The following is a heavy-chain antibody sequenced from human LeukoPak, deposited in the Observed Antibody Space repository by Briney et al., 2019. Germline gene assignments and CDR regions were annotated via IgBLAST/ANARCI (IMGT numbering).Heavy chain of an antibody. V-gene: IGHV1-46*01. CDR3: AREEGFRNYDFWSGWPSLDRNWFDP. D-gene: IGHD3-3*01. Sequence: ASVKVSCKASGYTFTSYYMHWVRQAPGQGPEWMGIINPSGGSTSYAQKFQGRVTMTRDTSTSTVYMELSSLRSEDTAVYYCAREEGFRNYDFWSGWPSLDRNWFDPWGQGTLVTVSS. CDR1: GYTFTSYY. CDR2: INPSGGST. J-gene: IGHJ5*02.